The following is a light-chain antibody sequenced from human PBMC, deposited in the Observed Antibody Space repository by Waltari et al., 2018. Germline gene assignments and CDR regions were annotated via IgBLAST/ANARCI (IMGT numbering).Light chain of an antibody. Sequence: VMTQSPESLAVSLGGRATINCKTSESVLYSSNNKNHLAWYQQKPGQPPKLLIYWASTRESGVPERFSGSGSETDFTLTVTSLQAEDVAVYYCQQYYNTPLTFGGGTKVEIK. J-gene: IGKJ4*01. CDR2: WAS. CDR1: ESVLYSSNNKNH. V-gene: IGKV4-1*01. CDR3: QQYYNTPLT.